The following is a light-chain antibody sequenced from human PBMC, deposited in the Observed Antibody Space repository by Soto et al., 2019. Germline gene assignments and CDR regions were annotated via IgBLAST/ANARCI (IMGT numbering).Light chain of an antibody. CDR2: DAY. CDR1: QSFRGL. Sequence: EVVLTQSPVTLSLSPGERATLYCRASQSFRGLLAWYQQKPGQAPRLLIYDAYNRATGIPPRFSGSGSGTDFTLTISSLEPEDSAVYYCQQRHTWPITFGQGTRLEIK. V-gene: IGKV3-11*01. J-gene: IGKJ5*01. CDR3: QQRHTWPIT.